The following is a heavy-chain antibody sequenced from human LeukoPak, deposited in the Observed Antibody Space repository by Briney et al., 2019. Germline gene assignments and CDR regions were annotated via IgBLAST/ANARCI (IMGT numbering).Heavy chain of an antibody. Sequence: SETLSLTCTVSGGFLSSYYWSWIRQPPGKGLEWIGYIYYSRTTEYNPSLKSRVTISADTSKNQFSLKLNSVTAADTAVYYCVRRQWELQYFDLWGRGTLVAVSS. CDR1: GGFLSSYY. D-gene: IGHD1-26*01. J-gene: IGHJ2*01. V-gene: IGHV4-59*01. CDR2: IYYSRTT. CDR3: VRRQWELQYFDL.